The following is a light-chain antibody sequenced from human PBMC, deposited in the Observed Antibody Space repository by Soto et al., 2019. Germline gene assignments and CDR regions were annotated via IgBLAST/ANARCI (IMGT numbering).Light chain of an antibody. CDR2: EES. CDR1: QAVPNN. J-gene: IGKJ4*01. Sequence: DIHLTQSPSFLSSSVGDRVTITCRPSQAVPNNMAWYQQKPGKPPKLLIYEESTLHSGVPSRFSGRKSGKQFSLTIDSLQPEDFATYYCQQVKTYPRTFGGGTKVEIK. CDR3: QQVKTYPRT. V-gene: IGKV1-9*01.